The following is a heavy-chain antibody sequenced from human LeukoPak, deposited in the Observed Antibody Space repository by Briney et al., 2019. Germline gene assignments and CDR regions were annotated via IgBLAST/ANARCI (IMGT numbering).Heavy chain of an antibody. Sequence: ASVKVSCKAPGYTFTGYYMHWVRQAPGQGLEWMGWINPNSGGTNYAQKFQGRVTMTRDTSISTAYMELSRLRSDDTAVYYCARVAYSSSWYGDNWFDPWGQGTLVTVSS. V-gene: IGHV1-2*02. CDR1: GYTFTGYY. CDR2: INPNSGGT. CDR3: ARVAYSSSWYGDNWFDP. J-gene: IGHJ5*02. D-gene: IGHD6-13*01.